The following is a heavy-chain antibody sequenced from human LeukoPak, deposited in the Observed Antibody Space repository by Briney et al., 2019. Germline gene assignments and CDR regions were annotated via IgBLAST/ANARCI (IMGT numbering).Heavy chain of an antibody. V-gene: IGHV3-48*04. Sequence: GGSLRLSCTASGFTFSSYSMNWVRQAPGKGLEWVSYISSSGSTIYYADSVKGRFTISRDNAKNSLYLQMNSLRAEDTAVYYCASGRQQLAHYGMDVWGQGTTVTVSS. D-gene: IGHD6-13*01. J-gene: IGHJ6*02. CDR2: ISSSGSTI. CDR3: ASGRQQLAHYGMDV. CDR1: GFTFSSYS.